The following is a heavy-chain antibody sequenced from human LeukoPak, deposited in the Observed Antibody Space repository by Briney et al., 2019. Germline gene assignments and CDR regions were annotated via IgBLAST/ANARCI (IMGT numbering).Heavy chain of an antibody. Sequence: GGSLRLSCAASGFTFSSFDMHWVRHPTGKGLEWVSTIGAASDTYYPGSVEGRFTLSRDGAKNSLYLQMNSLTAGDTAVYYCARGPPRGKYYYMDVWGKGATVTVSS. CDR1: GFTFSSFD. CDR2: IGAASDT. J-gene: IGHJ6*03. V-gene: IGHV3-13*01. D-gene: IGHD1-1*01. CDR3: ARGPPRGKYYYMDV.